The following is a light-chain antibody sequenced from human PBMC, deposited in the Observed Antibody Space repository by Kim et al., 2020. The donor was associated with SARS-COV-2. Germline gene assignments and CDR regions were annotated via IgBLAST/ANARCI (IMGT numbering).Light chain of an antibody. CDR3: HQYGSSPLT. V-gene: IGKV3D-20*01. CDR1: PSINYRC. Sequence: SPREGVTLPCEASPSINYRCLAWYPHKPGLAPRFLIYDASSRATGIQDRFSFSGSGTDFTLTISWLEPEYFSVYYCHQYGSSPLTFRQGTRLEIK. J-gene: IGKJ5*01. CDR2: DAS.